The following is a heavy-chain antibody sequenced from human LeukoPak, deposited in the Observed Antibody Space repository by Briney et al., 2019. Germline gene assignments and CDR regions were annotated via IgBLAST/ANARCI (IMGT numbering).Heavy chain of an antibody. V-gene: IGHV3-30*02. Sequence: GGSLRLSCAASGFTFSSYAMYWVHQAPGKGLEWVAFIRYDGNKKYYADSVKGRFTISRDNSRNTVYLQMNSLTSEDTAVYYCAKLLLETGGIGEEFDYWGQGTLVTVSS. CDR2: IRYDGNKK. D-gene: IGHD1-26*01. CDR1: GFTFSSYA. J-gene: IGHJ4*02. CDR3: AKLLLETGGIGEEFDY.